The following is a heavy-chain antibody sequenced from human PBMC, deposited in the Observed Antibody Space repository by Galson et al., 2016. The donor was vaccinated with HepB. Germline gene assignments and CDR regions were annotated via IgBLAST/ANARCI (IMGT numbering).Heavy chain of an antibody. CDR3: AKALVRGSFYYYYYSTDV. CDR1: GFTFGEYA. D-gene: IGHD3-10*01. CDR2: ISWNSGRI. J-gene: IGHJ6*02. V-gene: IGHV3-9*01. Sequence: SLRLSCAASGFTFGEYAMHWVRQAPGKGLEWISGISWNSGRIGYADSVRGRFTISRDNVKNSLYLQMNRLRAEDTALYYCAKALVRGSFYYYYYSTDVWGQGTTVTVSS.